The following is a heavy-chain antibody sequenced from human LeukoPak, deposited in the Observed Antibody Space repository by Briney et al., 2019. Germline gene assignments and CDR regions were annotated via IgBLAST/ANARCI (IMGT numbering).Heavy chain of an antibody. Sequence: GGPLRLSCAASVFTFSSYCMSGVREAPGKGLEGVGNIKQDGSEKYYVDSVKGRFTISRDNAKNSLYLQMNSLRAEDTAVYYCARLQLCLMGDYYYGMDVWGQGTTVTVSS. CDR1: VFTFSSYC. V-gene: IGHV3-7*01. CDR2: IKQDGSEK. D-gene: IGHD5-18*01. J-gene: IGHJ6*02. CDR3: ARLQLCLMGDYYYGMDV.